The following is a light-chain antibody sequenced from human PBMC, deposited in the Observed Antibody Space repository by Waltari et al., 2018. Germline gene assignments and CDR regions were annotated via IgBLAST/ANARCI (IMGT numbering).Light chain of an antibody. CDR1: PGQVIGNHY. V-gene: IGLV7-43*01. CDR2: YTN. Sequence: TVVTQEPSLTVSPGGTVTLTCASTPGQVIGNHYPNWFQQKPGQAPRALIYYTNKKQPWTPARFSGSLLGGKAALTLSGAQPEDEAEYYCVLYRGDAQWVFGGGTKLTVL. CDR3: VLYRGDAQWV. J-gene: IGLJ3*02.